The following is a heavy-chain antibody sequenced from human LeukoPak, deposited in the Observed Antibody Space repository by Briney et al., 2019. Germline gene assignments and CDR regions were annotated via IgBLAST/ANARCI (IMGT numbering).Heavy chain of an antibody. J-gene: IGHJ6*02. CDR2: IYSGGNT. CDR1: GFTVSSNY. CDR3: AKRRLYYYYGMDV. V-gene: IGHV3-53*01. Sequence: GGSLRLSCAASGFTVSSNYMSWVRQAPGKGLEWVSVIYSGGNTYYADSVKGRFTISRDNSKNTLYLQMNSLRAEDTAVYYCAKRRLYYYYGMDVWGQGTTVTVSS.